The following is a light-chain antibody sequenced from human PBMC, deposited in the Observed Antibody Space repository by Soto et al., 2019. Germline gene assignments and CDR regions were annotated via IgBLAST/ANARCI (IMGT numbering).Light chain of an antibody. J-gene: IGLJ2*01. CDR1: SSDVGAYKY. CDR3: SSYTTINTRI. V-gene: IGLV2-14*03. CDR2: DVS. Sequence: QSALTQPASVSGSPGQSVTISCTGTSSDVGAYKYVSWYQQSPGNAPQLIIYDVSNRPSGISHRFSGSKSGNTSSLTIYGLLAEYGGDYYCSSYTTINTRIFGGGTKLTVL.